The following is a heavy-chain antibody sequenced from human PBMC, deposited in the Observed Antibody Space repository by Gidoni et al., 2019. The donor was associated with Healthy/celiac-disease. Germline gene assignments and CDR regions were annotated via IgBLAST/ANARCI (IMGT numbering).Heavy chain of an antibody. V-gene: IGHV1-46*03. J-gene: IGHJ4*02. CDR2: INPSGGST. CDR1: GYTFTSYY. CDR3: ARGGEDSLQRRWGYFDY. Sequence: QVQLVQSGAEVKKPGASVKVSCKASGYTFTSYYMHWVRQAPGQGLEWMGIINPSGGSTSYAQKFQGRVTMTRDTSTSTVYMELSSLRSEDTAVYYCARGGEDSLQRRWGYFDYWGQGTLVTVSS. D-gene: IGHD1-1*01.